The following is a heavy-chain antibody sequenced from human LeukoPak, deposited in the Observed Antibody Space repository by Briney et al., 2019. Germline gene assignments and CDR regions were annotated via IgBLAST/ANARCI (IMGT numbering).Heavy chain of an antibody. V-gene: IGHV1-8*01. CDR3: ARADNGYSYGPVLYYGMDV. CDR1: GYTFTSYD. D-gene: IGHD5-18*01. Sequence: GASVKVSCEASGYTFTSYDINWVRQATGQGLEWMGWMNPNSGNTGYAQKFQGRVTMTRNTSISTAYMELGSLRSEDTAVYYCARADNGYSYGPVLYYGMDVWGQGTTVTVSS. J-gene: IGHJ6*02. CDR2: MNPNSGNT.